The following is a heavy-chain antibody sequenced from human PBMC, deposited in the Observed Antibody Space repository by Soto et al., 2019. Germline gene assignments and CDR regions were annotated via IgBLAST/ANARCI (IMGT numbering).Heavy chain of an antibody. J-gene: IGHJ6*02. V-gene: IGHV4-39*01. CDR3: ARHPTLAAADPLSYGMDV. D-gene: IGHD6-13*01. CDR1: GGSISSSSYY. Sequence: SETLSLTCTVSGGSISSSSYYWGWIRQPPGKGLEWIGSIYYSGSTYYNPSLKSPFTISVDTSKNQFSLKLSSVTAADTAVYYCARHPTLAAADPLSYGMDVWGQGTTVTVSS. CDR2: IYYSGST.